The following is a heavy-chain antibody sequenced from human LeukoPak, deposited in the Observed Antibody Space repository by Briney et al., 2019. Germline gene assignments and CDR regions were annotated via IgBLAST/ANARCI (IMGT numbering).Heavy chain of an antibody. CDR3: STDRGITDLPLFGY. D-gene: IGHD1-14*01. Sequence: PGGSLKLSCAASGLTFSGSAIHWVRQASGKGLEWVGRIRSKTNSYATEYAASVKGRFTISRDDSKNTLFLQMNSLKTEDTGVYFCSTDRGITDLPLFGYWGQGTLVTVSS. CDR2: IRSKTNSYAT. V-gene: IGHV3-73*01. CDR1: GLTFSGSA. J-gene: IGHJ4*02.